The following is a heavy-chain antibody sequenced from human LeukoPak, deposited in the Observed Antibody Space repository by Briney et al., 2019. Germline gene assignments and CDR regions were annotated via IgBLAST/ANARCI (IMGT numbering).Heavy chain of an antibody. D-gene: IGHD3-22*01. CDR2: IYYSGST. J-gene: IGHJ6*03. CDR1: GGSISSHY. Sequence: KPSETLSLTCTVSGGSISSHYWSWIRQPPGKGLEWIGYIYYSGSTNYNPSLKSRVTISVDTSKNQFSLKLSSVTAADTAVYYCARGRRYYDSSGYHYYYYYMDVWGKGTTVTVSS. CDR3: ARGRRYYDSSGYHYYYYYMDV. V-gene: IGHV4-59*11.